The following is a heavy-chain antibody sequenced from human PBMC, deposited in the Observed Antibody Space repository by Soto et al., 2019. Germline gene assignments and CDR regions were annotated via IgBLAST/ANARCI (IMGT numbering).Heavy chain of an antibody. CDR2: IHYTGRT. D-gene: IGHD2-15*01. Sequence: QLQLQESGPGLVKPSETLSLTCSVSGGSISSSNYYRAWIRQPPGKGLEWIGSIHYTGRTYYNPSLKSRVAISVDTSKNQFSLKLTSVSAADTAVYYCARRECSGGTCSFDPWGQGTLVTVSS. J-gene: IGHJ5*02. V-gene: IGHV4-39*01. CDR1: GGSISSSNYY. CDR3: ARRECSGGTCSFDP.